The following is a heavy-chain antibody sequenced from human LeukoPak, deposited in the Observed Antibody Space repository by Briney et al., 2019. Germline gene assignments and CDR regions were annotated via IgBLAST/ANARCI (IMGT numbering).Heavy chain of an antibody. CDR1: GGSFSGYY. CDR3: ARGVQFRSLAA. Sequence: SETLSLTCAVYGGSFSGYYWSWIRQPPGKGLEWIGEINHSGSTNYNPSLKSRVTISVDTSKNQFSLKLSSVTAADTAVYYCARGVQFRSLAAWGQGTLVTVPS. J-gene: IGHJ5*02. V-gene: IGHV4-34*01. D-gene: IGHD5-24*01. CDR2: INHSGST.